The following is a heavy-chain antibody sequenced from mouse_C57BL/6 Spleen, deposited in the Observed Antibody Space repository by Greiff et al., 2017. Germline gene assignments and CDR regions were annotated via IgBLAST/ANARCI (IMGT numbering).Heavy chain of an antibody. CDR2: INPSNGGT. CDR1: GYTFTSYW. Sequence: QVQLKQPGTELVKPGASVKLSCKASGYTFTSYWMHWVKQRPGQGLEWIGNINPSNGGTNYNEKFKSKATLTVDKSSSTAYMQLSSLTSEDSAVYYCARGISYGSGTWFAYWGQGTLVTVSA. V-gene: IGHV1-53*01. D-gene: IGHD1-1*01. J-gene: IGHJ3*01. CDR3: ARGISYGSGTWFAY.